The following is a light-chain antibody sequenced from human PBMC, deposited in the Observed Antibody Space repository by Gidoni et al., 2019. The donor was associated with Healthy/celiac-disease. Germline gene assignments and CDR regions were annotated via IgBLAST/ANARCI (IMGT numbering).Light chain of an antibody. CDR3: GTWDSSLRGVV. CDR2: DNN. CDR1: SSNIGNNY. Sequence: QSVLTQPPSVSAAPGQKVTLSGSGSSSNIGNNYVSWYQQLPGTAPKLLIYDNNKRPSGIPDRFSGSKSGTSATLGITGLQTGDEADYYCGTWDSSLRGVVFGGGTKLTVL. J-gene: IGLJ2*01. V-gene: IGLV1-51*01.